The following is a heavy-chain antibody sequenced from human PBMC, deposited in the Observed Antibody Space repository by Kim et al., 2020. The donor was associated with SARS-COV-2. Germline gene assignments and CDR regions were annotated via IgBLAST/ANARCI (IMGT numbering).Heavy chain of an antibody. CDR2: ISSSSSTI. J-gene: IGHJ4*02. V-gene: IGHV3-48*04. CDR1: GFTFSSYS. Sequence: GGSLRLSCAASGFTFSSYSMNWVRQAPGKGLEWVSYISSSSSTINYADSVKGRFTISRDNAKNSLYLQMNSLRAEDTAVYYCARDREYYYVANRSGENWGPGTLVTVSS. CDR3: ARDREYYYVANRSGEN. D-gene: IGHD3-10*02.